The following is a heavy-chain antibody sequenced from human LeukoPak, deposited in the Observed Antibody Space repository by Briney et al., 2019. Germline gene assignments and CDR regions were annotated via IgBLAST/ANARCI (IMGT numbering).Heavy chain of an antibody. CDR2: ITINGGVT. D-gene: IGHD6-19*01. Sequence: GGSLRLSCAASGFTFSSYSMSWVRQAPGKGLEWVSTITINGGVTYYTDSVKGRFTISRDNSKSTLYLQMNGLRAEDTAEYYCAKGTQWLPLFDYWGQGTLVPVSS. J-gene: IGHJ4*02. CDR1: GFTFSSYS. CDR3: AKGTQWLPLFDY. V-gene: IGHV3-23*01.